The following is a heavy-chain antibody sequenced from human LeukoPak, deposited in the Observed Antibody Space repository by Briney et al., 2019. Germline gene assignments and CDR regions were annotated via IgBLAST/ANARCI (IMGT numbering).Heavy chain of an antibody. CDR2: INWNGGST. CDR3: ARDRSGSYYFDY. CDR1: GFAFDDYG. Sequence: GGSLRLSCAASGFAFDDYGMSWVRQAPGKGLEWVAGINWNGGSTGYADSVKGRFTISRDNAKNSLYLQMNSLRAEDTASYYCARDRSGSYYFDYWGQGTLVTVSS. D-gene: IGHD1-26*01. J-gene: IGHJ4*02. V-gene: IGHV3-20*04.